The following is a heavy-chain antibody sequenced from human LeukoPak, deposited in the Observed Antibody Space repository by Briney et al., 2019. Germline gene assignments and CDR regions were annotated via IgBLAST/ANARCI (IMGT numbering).Heavy chain of an antibody. V-gene: IGHV1-2*02. CDR3: ARGWLVLKFFYDY. CDR2: INPNSVGT. CDR1: GYTFTGYY. Sequence: ASVKVSCKASGYTFTGYYIHWVRQAPGQGLEWMGWINPNSVGTNYAQKFQGRVTMTRDTSISTAYMELSRLRSDDTAVYYCARGWLVLKFFYDYWGQGTLVTVSS. J-gene: IGHJ4*02. D-gene: IGHD6-19*01.